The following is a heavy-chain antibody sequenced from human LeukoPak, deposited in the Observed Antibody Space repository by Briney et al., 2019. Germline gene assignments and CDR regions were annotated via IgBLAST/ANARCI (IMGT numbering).Heavy chain of an antibody. Sequence: PGGSLRLSCAASGFTFSTYTMNWVRQAPGKGLEWVSIIYSVGNTYYADSVKGRFTISRDNSKNTLYLQMNSLRVEDTAVYYCARVFNIAAEDGYGMDVWGQGTTVTVSS. CDR2: IYSVGNT. V-gene: IGHV3-66*01. J-gene: IGHJ6*02. CDR1: GFTFSTYT. CDR3: ARVFNIAAEDGYGMDV. D-gene: IGHD6-13*01.